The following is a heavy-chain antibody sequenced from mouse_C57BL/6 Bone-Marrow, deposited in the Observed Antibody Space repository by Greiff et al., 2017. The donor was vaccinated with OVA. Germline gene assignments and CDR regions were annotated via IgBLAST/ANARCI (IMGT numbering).Heavy chain of an antibody. CDR2: IYPGSGST. V-gene: IGHV1-55*01. CDR3: ARSTGLLDAMYY. CDR1: GYTFTSYW. Sequence: VQLQQSGAELVKPGASVKMSCKASGYTFTSYWITWVKQRPGQGLEWIGDIYPGSGSTNYNEKFKSKATLTVDTSSSTAYMQLSSLTSESSAVYYCARSTGLLDAMYYWGQGTSVTVSS. J-gene: IGHJ4*01. D-gene: IGHD2-10*01.